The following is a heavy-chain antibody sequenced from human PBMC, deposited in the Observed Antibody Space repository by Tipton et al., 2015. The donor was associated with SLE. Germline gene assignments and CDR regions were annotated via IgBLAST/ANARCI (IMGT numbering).Heavy chain of an antibody. D-gene: IGHD3-22*01. Sequence: TLSLTCAVYGGSFSGYYWSWIRQPPGKGLEWIGEINHSGSTNYNPPLKSRATISVDTSKNQFSLKLSSVTAADTAVYYCARLHSGYYDTSGYDYWGQGTLVTVSS. CDR2: INHSGST. V-gene: IGHV4-34*01. CDR1: GGSFSGYY. CDR3: ARLHSGYYDTSGYDY. J-gene: IGHJ4*02.